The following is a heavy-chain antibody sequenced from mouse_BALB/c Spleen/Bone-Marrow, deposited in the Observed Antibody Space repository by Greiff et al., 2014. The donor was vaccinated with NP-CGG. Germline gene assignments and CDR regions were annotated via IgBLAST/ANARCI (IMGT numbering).Heavy chain of an antibody. D-gene: IGHD1-1*01. CDR3: ARYYYGSSYFDY. V-gene: IGHV14-3*02. CDR1: GFNIKDTY. Sequence: VQLQQSGAELVKPGASVTLSCTASGFNIKDTYMHWVKQRPEQGLEWIGRIDPANGNTKYDPKFQGKATITADTSSNTAYLQLSSLTSEDTAVYYCARYYYGSSYFDYWGQGTTLTVSS. J-gene: IGHJ2*01. CDR2: IDPANGNT.